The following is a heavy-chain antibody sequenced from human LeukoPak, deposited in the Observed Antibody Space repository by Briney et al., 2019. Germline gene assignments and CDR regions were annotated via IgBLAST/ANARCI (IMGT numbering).Heavy chain of an antibody. J-gene: IGHJ4*02. D-gene: IGHD3-22*01. CDR1: GYTFTSYY. V-gene: IGHV1-46*01. Sequence: ASVKVSCRASGYTFTSYYMHWVRKAPGQGLEWMGIINPSGGSTSYAQKFQGRVTMTRDTSTSTVYMELSSLRSEDTAVYYCATSHSSGYYFDYWGQGTLVTVSS. CDR2: INPSGGST. CDR3: ATSHSSGYYFDY.